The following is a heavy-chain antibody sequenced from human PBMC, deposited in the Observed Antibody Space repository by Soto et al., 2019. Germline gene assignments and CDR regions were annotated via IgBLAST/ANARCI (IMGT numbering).Heavy chain of an antibody. CDR3: ARVWGALAPIAGWFGP. CDR1: NGSITSGNW. Sequence: QVQLQESGPGLVKPSGTLSLTCAVSNGSITSGNWWSWVRQPPGKGLEWIGDIYQTGSTNYNPSLRSRLIISVDTYKNNFSLSLSSVTAAASAVYFCARVWGALAPIAGWFGPWGRGILVTVSS. V-gene: IGHV4-4*02. D-gene: IGHD5-12*01. CDR2: IYQTGST. J-gene: IGHJ5*02.